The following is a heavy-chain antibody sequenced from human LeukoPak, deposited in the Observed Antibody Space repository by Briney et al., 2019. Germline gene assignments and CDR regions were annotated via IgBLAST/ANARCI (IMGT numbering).Heavy chain of an antibody. Sequence: GSLRLSCAVSGFTVSTDFMTWVRQAPGKGLEWVSIFYAGGSTAYADSVKGRFTVSRDDSKNRLYLQMNNVGVEDTAVYYCMTILNPRWGQGTLVTVSS. D-gene: IGHD4/OR15-4a*01. CDR3: MTILNPR. J-gene: IGHJ4*02. CDR1: GFTVSTDF. V-gene: IGHV3-53*01. CDR2: FYAGGST.